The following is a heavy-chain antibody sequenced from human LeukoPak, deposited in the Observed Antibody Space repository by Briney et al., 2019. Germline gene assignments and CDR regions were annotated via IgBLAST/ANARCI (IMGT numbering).Heavy chain of an antibody. CDR3: ARLAKCDGDCYSFDF. CDR1: GDSISGHP. CDR2: IDYNGCT. Sequence: PSETLSLTCAVSGDSISGHPWSWIRQPPGKGLDYIGFIDYNGCTNYNPSLKSRVTISADTSKNQLSLNLNSVTSADAAVYYCARLAKCDGDCYSFDFWGQGILVAVSS. J-gene: IGHJ4*02. D-gene: IGHD2-21*02. V-gene: IGHV4-59*11.